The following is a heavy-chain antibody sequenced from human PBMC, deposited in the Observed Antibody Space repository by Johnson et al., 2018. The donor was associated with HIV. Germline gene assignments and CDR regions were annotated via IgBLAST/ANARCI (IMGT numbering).Heavy chain of an antibody. CDR3: ARGYYYDISGVGDAFDI. CDR2: ILYDGSNK. CDR1: GFTFSFYA. D-gene: IGHD3-22*01. J-gene: IGHJ3*02. Sequence: VQLVESGGGVAQPGRSLRLSCAASGFTFSFYAMHWVRQAPGKGLEWVALILYDGSNKYYADSVKGLFTISRDNSKNTLSLQMKSLRAYDTAVYYCARGYYYDISGVGDAFDIWGQGPMVTVSS. V-gene: IGHV3-30-3*01.